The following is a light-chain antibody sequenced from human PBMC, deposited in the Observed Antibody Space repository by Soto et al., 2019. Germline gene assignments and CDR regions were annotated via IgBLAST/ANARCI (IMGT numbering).Light chain of an antibody. Sequence: EIVLTRTPTTLSLSPGERATLSCRASQSVSSYLAWYQQKPGQAPRLLIYDASNRATGIPARFSGSGSGSEFTLTIDTLQSEDFAVYYCQQYHNWLPITFGQGTRLEIK. CDR2: DAS. V-gene: IGKV3-11*01. CDR1: QSVSSY. CDR3: QQYHNWLPIT. J-gene: IGKJ5*01.